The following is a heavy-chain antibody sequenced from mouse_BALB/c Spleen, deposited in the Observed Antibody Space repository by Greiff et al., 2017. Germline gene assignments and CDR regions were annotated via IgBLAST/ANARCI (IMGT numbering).Heavy chain of an antibody. Sequence: EVKLMESGPSLVKPSQTLSLTCSVTGDSITSGYWNWIRKFPGNKLEYMGYISYSGSTYYNPSLKSRISITRDTSKNQYYLQLNSVTTEDTATYYCARAGVYDYDSYYFDYWGQGTTLTVSS. CDR3: ARAGVYDYDSYYFDY. V-gene: IGHV3-8*02. D-gene: IGHD2-4*01. J-gene: IGHJ2*01. CDR1: GDSITSGY. CDR2: ISYSGST.